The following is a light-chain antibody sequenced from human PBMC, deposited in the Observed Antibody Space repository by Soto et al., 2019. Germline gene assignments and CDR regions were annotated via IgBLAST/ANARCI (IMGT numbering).Light chain of an antibody. V-gene: IGKV3-20*01. CDR1: QSVSSR. J-gene: IGKJ5*01. CDR3: QQYDNSPIT. Sequence: EIVMTQSPGTLSLSPGERATLSCRASQSVSSRLAWYQQKPGQAPRLLISGASSRATGIPDRFSGSGSGTDFTLTISRLEPEDFELYYCQQYDNSPITLGQGTRLESK. CDR2: GAS.